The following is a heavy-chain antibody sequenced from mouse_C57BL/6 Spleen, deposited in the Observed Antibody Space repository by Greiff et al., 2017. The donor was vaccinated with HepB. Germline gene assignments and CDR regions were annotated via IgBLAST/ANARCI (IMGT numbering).Heavy chain of an antibody. CDR1: GFTFSSYG. J-gene: IGHJ2*01. D-gene: IGHD1-1*01. CDR2: ISSGGSYT. Sequence: EVKLVESGGDLVKPGGSLKLSCAASGFTFSSYGMSWVRQTPDKRLEWVATISSGGSYTYYPDSVKGRFTISRDNAKNTLYLQMSSLKSEDTAMYYCARQQGITTVVAPFDYWGQGTTLTVSS. CDR3: ARQQGITTVVAPFDY. V-gene: IGHV5-6*02.